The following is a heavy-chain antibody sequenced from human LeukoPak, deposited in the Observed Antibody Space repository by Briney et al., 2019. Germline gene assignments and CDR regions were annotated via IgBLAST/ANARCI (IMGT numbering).Heavy chain of an antibody. J-gene: IGHJ4*02. D-gene: IGHD1-26*01. V-gene: IGHV3-49*04. CDR2: IRSKAYDGTA. CDR3: TSDEGEDTSY. Sequence: GGSLRLSCTGSGFIFGDYAMNWVRQAPGKGLEWVGVIRSKAYDGTAEYAASVKCRFTISRDDSKSIAYLQMSSLKTEDTAVYYCTSDEGEDTSYWGQGTLVTVSS. CDR1: GFIFGDYA.